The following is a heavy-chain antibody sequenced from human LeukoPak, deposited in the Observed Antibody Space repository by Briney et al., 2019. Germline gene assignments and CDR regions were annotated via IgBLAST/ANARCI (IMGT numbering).Heavy chain of an antibody. Sequence: SETLSLTCTVSGASISSDSYYWSWIRQPAGKGLEWIGRIYSSGNTNYNPALMSRVTTSLDTSKNQLSLSLSSVTAADTAVYYCARDMTGSGWNDAFDIWGQGTMVTVSS. V-gene: IGHV4-61*02. CDR2: IYSSGNT. J-gene: IGHJ3*02. CDR1: GASISSDSYY. D-gene: IGHD6-19*01. CDR3: ARDMTGSGWNDAFDI.